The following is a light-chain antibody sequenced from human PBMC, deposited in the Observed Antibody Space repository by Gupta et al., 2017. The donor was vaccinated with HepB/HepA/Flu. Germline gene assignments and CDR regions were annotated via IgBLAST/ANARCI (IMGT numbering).Light chain of an antibody. V-gene: IGKV1-5*03. CDR2: KAS. Sequence: DIQMTQSPSTLSASVGDRVTITCRASQSISSWLAWYQQKPGKAPKLLIYKASSLESGVPSRFSGSGSGTEFTLTISSLQPDDFATYYCLQDNSYSRSFGQGTKLEIK. CDR1: QSISSW. CDR3: LQDNSYSRS. J-gene: IGKJ2*04.